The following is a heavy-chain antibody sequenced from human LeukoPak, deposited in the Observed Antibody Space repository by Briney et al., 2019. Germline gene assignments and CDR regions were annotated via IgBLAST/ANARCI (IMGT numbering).Heavy chain of an antibody. CDR2: ISGCGSCT. CDR1: GFTFSSSA. J-gene: IGHJ4*02. Sequence: PGGSLRLSCAASGFTFSSSAMSWVRRAPGKGLEWVSAISGCGSCTYYADSVKGRFTISRDNSKNTLYLQLNSLRADDTAIYYCAKEGIAGDFDYWGQGTLVTVSS. CDR3: AKEGIAGDFDY. V-gene: IGHV3-23*01. D-gene: IGHD6-13*01.